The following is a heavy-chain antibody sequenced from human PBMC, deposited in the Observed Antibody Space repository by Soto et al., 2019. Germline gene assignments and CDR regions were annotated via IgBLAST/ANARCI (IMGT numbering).Heavy chain of an antibody. CDR3: ARQSHDYGDVLDY. Sequence: ASETLSLTCTVSGGSISSYYWSWIRQPPGKGLEWIGYIYYSGSTNYNPSLKSRVTISVDTSKNQFSLKLSSVTAADTAVYYCARQSHDYGDVLDYWGQGTLVTVSS. J-gene: IGHJ4*02. D-gene: IGHD4-17*01. CDR2: IYYSGST. V-gene: IGHV4-59*08. CDR1: GGSISSYY.